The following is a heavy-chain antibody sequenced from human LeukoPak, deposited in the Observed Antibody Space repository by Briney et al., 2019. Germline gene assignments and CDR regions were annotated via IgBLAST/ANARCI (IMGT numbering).Heavy chain of an antibody. J-gene: IGHJ4*02. CDR3: ARGPQRVLVGATGHFDY. D-gene: IGHD1-26*01. V-gene: IGHV1-69*13. CDR1: GYTFTGYY. CDR2: IIPIFGTA. Sequence: GASVKVSCKASGYTFTGYYMHWVRQAPGQGLEWMGGIIPIFGTANYAQKFQGRVTITADESTSTAYMELSSLRSEDTAVYYCARGPQRVLVGATGHFDYWGQGTLVTVSS.